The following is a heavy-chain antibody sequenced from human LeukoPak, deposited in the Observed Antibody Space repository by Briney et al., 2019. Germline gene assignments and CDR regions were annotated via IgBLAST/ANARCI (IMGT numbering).Heavy chain of an antibody. Sequence: GGSLRLSCAASGFTFSTYWIHWVRQAPGKGLVGVSIISGDGSVTMYADSVKGRFTISRDNAKNTLYLQMNSLRAEDTAVYYCARDTAMSADLWAQGSLVTVSS. V-gene: IGHV3-74*03. CDR1: GFTFSTYW. CDR2: ISGDGSVT. D-gene: IGHD4-17*01. J-gene: IGHJ5*02. CDR3: ARDTAMSADL.